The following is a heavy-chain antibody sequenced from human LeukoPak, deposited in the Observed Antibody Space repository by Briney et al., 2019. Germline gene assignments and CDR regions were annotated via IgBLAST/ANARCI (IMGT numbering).Heavy chain of an antibody. J-gene: IGHJ4*02. CDR2: IYYSGST. V-gene: IGHV4-59*01. CDR1: GGSISSYY. CDR3: AREYYDILTGYYRFDY. Sequence: PSETLSLTCTVSGGSISSYYWSWIRQPPGKGLEWMGYIYYSGSTNYNPSLKSRVTISVDTSKNQFSLKLSSVTDADTAVYYCAREYYDILTGYYRFDYWGQGTLVTVSS. D-gene: IGHD3-9*01.